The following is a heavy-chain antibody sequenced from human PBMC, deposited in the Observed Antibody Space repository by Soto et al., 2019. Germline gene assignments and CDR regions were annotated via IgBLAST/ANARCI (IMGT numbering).Heavy chain of an antibody. CDR1: GFTFSSYA. Sequence: TGGSLRLSCAASGFTFSSYAMHWVRQAPGKGLEWVAVISYDGSNKYYADSVKGRFTISRDNSKNTLYLQMNSLRAEDTAVYYCARDTLPKPPTSTPGHWGQGTLVTVSS. CDR3: ARDTLPKPPTSTPGH. J-gene: IGHJ4*02. D-gene: IGHD7-27*01. CDR2: ISYDGSNK. V-gene: IGHV3-30-3*01.